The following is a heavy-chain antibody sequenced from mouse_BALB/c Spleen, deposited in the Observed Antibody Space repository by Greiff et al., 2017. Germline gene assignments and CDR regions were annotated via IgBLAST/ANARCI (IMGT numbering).Heavy chain of an antibody. CDR3: ARGYGSSYPYYFDY. D-gene: IGHD1-1*01. CDR1: GFTFSSYA. V-gene: IGHV5-6-5*01. Sequence: EVKLVESGGGLVKPGGSLKLSCAASGFTFSSYAMSWVRQTPEKRLEWVASISSGGSTYYPDSVKGRFTISRDNARNILYLQMSSLRSEDTAMYYCARGYGSSYPYYFDYWGQGTTLTVSS. CDR2: ISSGGST. J-gene: IGHJ2*01.